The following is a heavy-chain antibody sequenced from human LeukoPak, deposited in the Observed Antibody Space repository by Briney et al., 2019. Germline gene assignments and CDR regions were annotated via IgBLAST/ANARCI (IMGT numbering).Heavy chain of an antibody. J-gene: IGHJ4*02. V-gene: IGHV3-7*01. CDR1: GFTFRKHW. CDR3: ARGPSGYHNT. D-gene: IGHD5-12*01. CDR2: IKEDGSEK. Sequence: PGGSLRLSCAADGFTFRKHWMSWVRQAMGKGLECVAKIKEDGSEKHYVDSVKGRFTISRDNTKNSLYLQMNSLRAEDTAVYYCARGPSGYHNTGGQGTLVTVSS.